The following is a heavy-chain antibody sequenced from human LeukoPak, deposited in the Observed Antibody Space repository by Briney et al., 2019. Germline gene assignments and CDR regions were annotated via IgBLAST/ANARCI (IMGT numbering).Heavy chain of an antibody. CDR2: MNPNSGNT. CDR1: GYTFTSYD. V-gene: IGHV1-8*03. D-gene: IGHD6-13*01. CDR3: ARTLYIAAAPGGFDY. Sequence: GASVKVSCKASGYTFTSYDINWVRQATGQGLEWMGWMNPNSGNTAYAQKFQGRVTITRNTSISTAYMELSRLRSDDAAVYYCARTLYIAAAPGGFDYWGQGTLVAVSS. J-gene: IGHJ4*02.